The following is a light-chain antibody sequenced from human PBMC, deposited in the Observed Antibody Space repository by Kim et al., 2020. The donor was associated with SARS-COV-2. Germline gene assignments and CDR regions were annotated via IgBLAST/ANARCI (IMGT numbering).Light chain of an antibody. V-gene: IGKV1-8*01. CDR1: QSINSY. Sequence: AIWITQSPSSLSASTGDRVTITCRASQSINSYLAWHQQKPGKAPKLLIYAASTLQSGVPSRFSGSGSGTDFTLTINCLQSEDFATYYCQQYYSHPPTFGQGTKVEI. CDR2: AAS. J-gene: IGKJ1*01. CDR3: QQYYSHPPT.